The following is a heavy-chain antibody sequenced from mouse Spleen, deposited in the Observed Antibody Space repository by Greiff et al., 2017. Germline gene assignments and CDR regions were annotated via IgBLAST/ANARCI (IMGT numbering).Heavy chain of an antibody. Sequence: EVKLVESGGDLVKPGGSLKLSCAASGFTFSSYGMSWVRQTPDKRLEWVATISSGGSYTYYPDSVKGRFTISRDNAKNTLYLQMSSLKSEDTAMYYCARLRLRDYYAMDYWGQGTSVTVSS. CDR3: ARLRLRDYYAMDY. D-gene: IGHD1-2*01. J-gene: IGHJ4*01. CDR2: ISSGGSYT. V-gene: IGHV5-6*01. CDR1: GFTFSSYG.